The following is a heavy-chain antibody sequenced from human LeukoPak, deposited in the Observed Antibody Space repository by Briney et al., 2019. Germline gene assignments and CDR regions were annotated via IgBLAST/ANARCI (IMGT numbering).Heavy chain of an antibody. J-gene: IGHJ4*02. CDR2: ISGSGGST. V-gene: IGHV3-23*01. CDR1: GYDFFGYW. CDR3: ANGDYFVGAPYYFDY. D-gene: IGHD4-17*01. Sequence: GESLKISCKGSGYDFFGYWIAWVRQAPGKGLEWVSAISGSGGSTYYADSVKGRFTISRDNSKNTLYLQMNSLRAEDTAVYYCANGDYFVGAPYYFDYWGQGTLVTVSS.